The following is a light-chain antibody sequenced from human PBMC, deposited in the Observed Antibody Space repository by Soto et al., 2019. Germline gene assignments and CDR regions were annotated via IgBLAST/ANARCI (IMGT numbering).Light chain of an antibody. Sequence: QSVLTQPPSVSGAPGQRVTISCTGSSSNIGAGYDVHWYQQLPGTAPKLLIYDNNYRPSGVPDRFSGSKSDTSASLAITGLQAEDEADYYCQSYDSSLTGRVFGGGTKVTVL. CDR2: DNN. CDR1: SSNIGAGYD. J-gene: IGLJ3*02. V-gene: IGLV1-40*01. CDR3: QSYDSSLTGRV.